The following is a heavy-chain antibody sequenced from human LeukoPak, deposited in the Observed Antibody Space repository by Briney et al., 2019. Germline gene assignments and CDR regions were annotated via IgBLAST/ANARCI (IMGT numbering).Heavy chain of an antibody. CDR1: GYTFTSYG. Sequence: GASVKVSCKASGYTFTSYGISWVRQATGQGLEWMGWMNPNSGNTGYAQKFQGRVTITRNTSISTAYMELSSLRSEDTAVYYCARKGPKGVDYWGQGTLVTVSS. D-gene: IGHD1-26*01. J-gene: IGHJ4*02. CDR3: ARKGPKGVDY. V-gene: IGHV1-8*03. CDR2: MNPNSGNT.